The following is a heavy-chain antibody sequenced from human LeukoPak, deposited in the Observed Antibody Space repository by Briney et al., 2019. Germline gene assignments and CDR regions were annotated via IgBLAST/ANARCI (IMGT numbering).Heavy chain of an antibody. J-gene: IGHJ6*02. D-gene: IGHD3-9*01. Sequence: APVKVSCKASGGTFSSYAISWVRQAPGQGLEWMGGIIPIFGTANYAQKFQGRVTITADESTSTAYMELSSLRSEDTAVYYCARGLSSSSLRYFDSSDYYYGMDVWGQGTTVTVSS. V-gene: IGHV1-69*13. CDR3: ARGLSSSSLRYFDSSDYYYGMDV. CDR1: GGTFSSYA. CDR2: IIPIFGTA.